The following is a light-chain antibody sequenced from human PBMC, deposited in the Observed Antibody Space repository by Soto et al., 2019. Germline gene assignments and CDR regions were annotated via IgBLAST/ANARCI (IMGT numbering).Light chain of an antibody. CDR3: LRHNSYPRG. CDR1: QGIRND. J-gene: IGKJ5*01. Sequence: DIQMTQPPSSLSASVGDIVTITCRASQGIRNDLGWYQQKPGKAPKRLIYAASSLHSGVPSRFSGSGSGTEFHLTSRNLPAEDFETYYCLRHNSYPRGLGQGTGLEMK. V-gene: IGKV1-17*02. CDR2: AAS.